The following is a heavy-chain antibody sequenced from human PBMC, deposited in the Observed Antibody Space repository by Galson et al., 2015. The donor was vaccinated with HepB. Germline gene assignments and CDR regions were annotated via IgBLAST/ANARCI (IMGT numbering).Heavy chain of an antibody. CDR1: GFTFSSYG. Sequence: SLRLSCAASGFTFSSYGMHWVRQAPGKGLEWVAVIWYDGSNKYYADSVKGRFTISRDNSKNTLYLQMNSLRAEDTAVYYCARLWALAVAGPDDYYYGMDVWGQGTPVTVS. J-gene: IGHJ6*02. CDR3: ARLWALAVAGPDDYYYGMDV. D-gene: IGHD6-19*01. CDR2: IWYDGSNK. V-gene: IGHV3-33*01.